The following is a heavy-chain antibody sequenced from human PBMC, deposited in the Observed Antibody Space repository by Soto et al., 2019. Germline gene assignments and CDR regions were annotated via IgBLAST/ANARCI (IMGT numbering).Heavy chain of an antibody. J-gene: IGHJ6*02. V-gene: IGHV1-69*13. CDR3: ARDSGYSYGLSSPSYYYYGMDV. D-gene: IGHD5-18*01. Sequence: SVKVSCKASGGTFSTYAITWVRQAPGQGLEWMGGIIPMFGTANYAQKFRGRVTVTADESTSTAHMELSSLRSEDTAVYYCARDSGYSYGLSSPSYYYYGMDVWGQGTTVTVSS. CDR2: IIPMFGTA. CDR1: GGTFSTYA.